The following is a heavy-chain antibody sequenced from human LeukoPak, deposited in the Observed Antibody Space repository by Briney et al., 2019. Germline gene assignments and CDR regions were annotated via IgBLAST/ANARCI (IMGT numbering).Heavy chain of an antibody. V-gene: IGHV3-48*01. J-gene: IGHJ4*02. D-gene: IGHD3-10*01. CDR1: GFTLSSYS. CDR3: GRAYLAGVRD. Sequence: PGGSLRLSCAVSGFTLSSYSMKWVRQAPGKGLEWVSYISHSSSTIYYADSVKGRFTISRDNAKNSLYLQMNSLTADDTGVYYCGRAYLAGVRDWGQGTLVTVSS. CDR2: ISHSSSTI.